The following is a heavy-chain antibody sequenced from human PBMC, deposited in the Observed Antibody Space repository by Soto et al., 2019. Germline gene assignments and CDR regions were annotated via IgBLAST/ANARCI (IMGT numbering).Heavy chain of an antibody. CDR1: GGSISSSSYY. J-gene: IGHJ3*02. CDR2: INHSGST. V-gene: IGHV4-39*07. Sequence: PSETLSLTCTVSGGSISSSSYYWGWIRQPPGKGLEWIGEINHSGSTNYNPSLKSRVTISVDTSKNQFSLKLSSVTAADTAVYYCASENYDILTGYSSTDAFDIWGQGTMVTVSS. CDR3: ASENYDILTGYSSTDAFDI. D-gene: IGHD3-9*01.